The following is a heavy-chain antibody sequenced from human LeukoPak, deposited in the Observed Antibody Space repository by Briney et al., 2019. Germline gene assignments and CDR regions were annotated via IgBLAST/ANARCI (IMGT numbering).Heavy chain of an antibody. Sequence: GGSLRLSCAASGFTVSSSYMSWVRQAPGKGLEWVSVIYSGGGTYYADSVKGRFTISRDNSKNTLYLQMNSLRAEDTAVYYCARDKVACSSTSCHYWYFDLWGRGTLVTVSS. J-gene: IGHJ2*01. CDR2: IYSGGGT. V-gene: IGHV3-53*01. D-gene: IGHD2-2*01. CDR1: GFTVSSSY. CDR3: ARDKVACSSTSCHYWYFDL.